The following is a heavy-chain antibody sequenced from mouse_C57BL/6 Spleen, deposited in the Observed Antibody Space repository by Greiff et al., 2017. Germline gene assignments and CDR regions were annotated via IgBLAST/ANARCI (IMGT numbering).Heavy chain of an antibody. CDR3: ARGNWGFAY. Sequence: QVQLQQPGAELVMPGASVKLSCKASGYTFTSYWMHWVKQRPGQGLEWIGEIDPSDSSTNYNQKFKGKSTLTVDKSSSTAYMQLSSLTSEDSAVYYCARGNWGFAYWGQGTLVTVSA. D-gene: IGHD4-1*01. V-gene: IGHV1-69*01. J-gene: IGHJ3*01. CDR1: GYTFTSYW. CDR2: IDPSDSST.